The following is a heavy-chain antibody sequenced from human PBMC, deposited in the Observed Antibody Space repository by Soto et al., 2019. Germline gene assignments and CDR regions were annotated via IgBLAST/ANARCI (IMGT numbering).Heavy chain of an antibody. V-gene: IGHV5-51*01. CDR1: GYSFTSYW. CDR2: IYPGDSDT. J-gene: IGHJ4*02. Sequence: PGESLKISCKGSGYSFTSYWIGWVRQMPGKGLEWMGIIYPGDSDTRYSPSFQGQVTISADKSISTAYLQWSSLKASDTAMYYCARLHYDSSGYYYFDYWGQGTLVTVSS. D-gene: IGHD3-22*01. CDR3: ARLHYDSSGYYYFDY.